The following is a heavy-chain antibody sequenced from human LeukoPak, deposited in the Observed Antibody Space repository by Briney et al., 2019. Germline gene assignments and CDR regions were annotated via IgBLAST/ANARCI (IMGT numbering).Heavy chain of an antibody. V-gene: IGHV3-21*01. CDR3: ARVPPVDYYDTSGYYHDLDY. J-gene: IGHJ4*02. CDR2: VSGSSSHI. CDR1: GFTFSSCN. Sequence: PGGSLRLSCAASGFTFSSCNMNWVRRAPGKGLEWVSSVSGSSSHIFYADSVKGRFTISRDNAKNSLYLQMSSLRAEDTAVYYCARVPPVDYYDTSGYYHDLDYWGQGTLVTVSS. D-gene: IGHD3-22*01.